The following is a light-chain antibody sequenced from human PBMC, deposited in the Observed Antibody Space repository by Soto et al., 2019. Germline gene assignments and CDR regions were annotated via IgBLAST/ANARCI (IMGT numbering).Light chain of an antibody. CDR3: QQCENWRFIR. V-gene: IGKV3-15*01. J-gene: IGKJ5*01. CDR2: GAS. Sequence: EIVIKQPKGTLYLTPGDPASISCRASQSLGSDLAWYQQKPGQAPRLLIFGASARPTGIPARISGSGSGTEFTVSVSSLRSGDLGGYDCQQCENWRFIRFGRGTRLEIK. CDR1: QSLGSD.